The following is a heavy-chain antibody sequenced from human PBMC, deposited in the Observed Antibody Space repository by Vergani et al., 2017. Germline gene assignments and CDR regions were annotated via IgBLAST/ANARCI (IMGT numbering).Heavy chain of an antibody. CDR3: ARGYSNFENWFDP. Sequence: QLQLQESGPGLVKPSETLSLTCTVSGGSISSSSYYWGWIRQPPGKGLEWIGSIDYSGSTYYNPSLKSRVTISVDTSKNQFSLKLSSVTAADTAVYYCARGYSNFENWFDPWGQGTLVTVSS. CDR1: GGSISSSSYY. J-gene: IGHJ5*02. V-gene: IGHV4-39*07. D-gene: IGHD4-11*01. CDR2: IDYSGST.